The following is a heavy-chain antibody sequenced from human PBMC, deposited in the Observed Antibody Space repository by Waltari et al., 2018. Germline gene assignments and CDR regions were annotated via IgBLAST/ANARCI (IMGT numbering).Heavy chain of an antibody. CDR1: GFTFSSYS. CDR3: ARSWELNAFDI. V-gene: IGHV3-21*01. J-gene: IGHJ3*02. Sequence: EVQLVESGGGLVKPGGSLRLSCAASGFTFSSYSMNWVRQAPGKGLEWVSSISSSRSYIYYADSVKGRFTISRDNAKNSLYLQMNSLRAEDTAVYYCARSWELNAFDIWGQGTMVTVSS. CDR2: ISSSRSYI. D-gene: IGHD1-26*01.